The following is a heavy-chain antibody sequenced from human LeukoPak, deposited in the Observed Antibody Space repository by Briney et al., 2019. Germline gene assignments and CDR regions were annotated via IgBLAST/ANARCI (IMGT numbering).Heavy chain of an antibody. CDR1: GFTFSSYE. J-gene: IGHJ4*02. V-gene: IGHV3-48*03. CDR3: AKGSAQYYFDS. CDR2: ISTSGSTI. Sequence: GGSLRLSCAASGFTFSSYEMNWVRQAPGKGLDWVSYISTSGSTIYYADSVKGRFTISRDNAKNSLYLQMNSLRAEDTAFYYCAKGSAQYYFDSWGQGTLVTVSS. D-gene: IGHD3-10*01.